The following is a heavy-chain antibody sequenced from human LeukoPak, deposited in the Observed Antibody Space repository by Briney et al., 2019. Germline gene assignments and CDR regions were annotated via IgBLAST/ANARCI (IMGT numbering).Heavy chain of an antibody. V-gene: IGHV1-46*01. CDR2: INPSGGST. J-gene: IGHJ4*02. D-gene: IGHD1-26*01. Sequence: ASVKVSCKASGYTFITYYMHWVRQAPGQGLEWMGIINPSGGSTSYAQKFQGRVTVTRDTSTSTVYMELSSLRSEDTAVYYCARGLGSGSYYGYWGQETLVTVSS. CDR1: GYTFITYY. CDR3: ARGLGSGSYYGY.